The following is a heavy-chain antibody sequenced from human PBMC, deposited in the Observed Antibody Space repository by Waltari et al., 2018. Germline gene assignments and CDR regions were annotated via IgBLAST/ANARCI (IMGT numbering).Heavy chain of an antibody. V-gene: IGHV3-72*01. J-gene: IGHJ4*02. Sequence: EVQLVESGGGLVQPGGSLRLSCAASGFPFSDYDMDWVRQAPEKGLEWVGDSRNKARSYITEYAASVKGRFTISRDASKNSLYLQMNSLNTEDTAVYYCARDLDGDSNLDYWGQGTLVAVSS. CDR1: GFPFSDYD. CDR2: SRNKARSYIT. CDR3: ARDLDGDSNLDY. D-gene: IGHD2-21*02.